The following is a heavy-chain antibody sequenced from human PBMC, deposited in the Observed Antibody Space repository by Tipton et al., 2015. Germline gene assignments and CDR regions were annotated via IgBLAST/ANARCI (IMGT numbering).Heavy chain of an antibody. CDR2: IYYIGNT. J-gene: IGHJ5*02. CDR3: ARGGYSGFEWSNWFDP. D-gene: IGHD5-12*01. V-gene: IGHV4-59*01. Sequence: TLSLTCTVSGGSISSYYWSWIRQPPGKGLEWIGYIYYIGNTNYNPSLKSRVTISADTSKNQFSLKLSAVTAADTAVYYCARGGYSGFEWSNWFDPWGHGTLVSVSS. CDR1: GGSISSYY.